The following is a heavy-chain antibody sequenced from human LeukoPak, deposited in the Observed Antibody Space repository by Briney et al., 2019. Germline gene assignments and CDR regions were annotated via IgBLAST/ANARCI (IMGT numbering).Heavy chain of an antibody. CDR2: IKQDGSDK. J-gene: IGHJ3*02. CDR1: GFIITSHW. V-gene: IGHV3-7*01. Sequence: PGGSLRLSCEASGFIITSHWMSWVRQAPGKRPEWVANIKQDGSDKYYPDSVKGRFTISRDNAKNSLYLQMNSLRDEDTAMYYCVRGGGTLDMWGQGTMVTVSS. CDR3: VRGGGTLDM. D-gene: IGHD1-1*01.